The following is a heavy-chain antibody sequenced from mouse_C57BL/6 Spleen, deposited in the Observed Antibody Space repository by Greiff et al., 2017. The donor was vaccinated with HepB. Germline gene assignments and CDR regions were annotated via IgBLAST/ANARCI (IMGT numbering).Heavy chain of an antibody. CDR2: ISSGGSYT. CDR1: GFTFSSYG. D-gene: IGHD2-3*01. J-gene: IGHJ2*01. V-gene: IGHV5-6*01. Sequence: EVHLMESGGDLVKPGGSLKLSCAASGFTFSSYGMSWVRQTPDKRLEWVATISSGGSYTYYPDSVKGRFTISRDNAKNTRYLQMSSLKSEDTAMYYCERDGMVTTSLYYFDYWGQGTTLTVSS. CDR3: ERDGMVTTSLYYFDY.